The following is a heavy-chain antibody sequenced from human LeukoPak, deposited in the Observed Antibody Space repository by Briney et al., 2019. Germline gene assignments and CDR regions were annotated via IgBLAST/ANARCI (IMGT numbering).Heavy chain of an antibody. Sequence: SETVSLTCTVSGYSITNNYYWDWIRQPPGKGLEWIASNYHSGRTYYNPALKSRVTISVDTSKNQFSLKLSSVTAADTAVYYCARAVLFGELSFDYWGQGTLVTVSS. J-gene: IGHJ4*02. CDR1: GYSITNNYY. V-gene: IGHV4-38-2*02. CDR2: NYHSGRT. CDR3: ARAVLFGELSFDY. D-gene: IGHD3-10*02.